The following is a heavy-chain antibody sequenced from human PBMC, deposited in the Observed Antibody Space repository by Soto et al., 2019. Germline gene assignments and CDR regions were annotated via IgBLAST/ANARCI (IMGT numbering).Heavy chain of an antibody. CDR2: ISYDGSNK. J-gene: IGHJ4*02. D-gene: IGHD3-3*01. CDR3: AKSYYDFWSGYSTFDY. V-gene: IGHV3-30*18. CDR1: GFTFSSYG. Sequence: GGSLRLSCAAPGFTFSSYGMHWVRQAPGKGLEWVAVISYDGSNKYYADSVKGRFTISRDNSKNTLYLQMNSLRAEDTAVYYCAKSYYDFWSGYSTFDYWGQGTLVTVSS.